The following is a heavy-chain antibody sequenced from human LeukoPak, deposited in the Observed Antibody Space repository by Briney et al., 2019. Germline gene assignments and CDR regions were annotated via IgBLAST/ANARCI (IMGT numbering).Heavy chain of an antibody. D-gene: IGHD2-15*01. CDR2: ISGGSGAI. J-gene: IGHJ1*01. Sequence: GGSLRLSFAASGFTFSSYNMIWVRQAPGKGLEWVSYISGGSGAIYYTDSVRGRFTISRDNARNSLALQMNSLRVEDTALYSCAKKVVVGAASPYSDFQDWGQGTLVTVSS. CDR1: GFTFSSYN. CDR3: AKKVVVGAASPYSDFQD. V-gene: IGHV3-48*01.